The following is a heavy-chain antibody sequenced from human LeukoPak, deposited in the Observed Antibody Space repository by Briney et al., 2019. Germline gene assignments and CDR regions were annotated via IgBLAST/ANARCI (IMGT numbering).Heavy chain of an antibody. CDR1: GGSISSSSYY. CDR2: INHSGST. J-gene: IGHJ3*02. CDR3: ARRDGDYALGAFDI. V-gene: IGHV4-39*07. Sequence: SETLSLTCTVSGGSISSSSYYWGWIRQPPGKGLEWIGEINHSGSTNYNPSLKSRVTISVDTSKNQFSLKLSSVTAADTAVYYCARRDGDYALGAFDIWGQGTMVTVSS. D-gene: IGHD4-17*01.